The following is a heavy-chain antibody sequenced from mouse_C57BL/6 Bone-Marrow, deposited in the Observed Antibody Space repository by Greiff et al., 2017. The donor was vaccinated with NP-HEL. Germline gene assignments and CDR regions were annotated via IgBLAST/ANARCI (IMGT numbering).Heavy chain of an antibody. D-gene: IGHD2-3*01. J-gene: IGHJ2*01. CDR2: IYPGSGST. V-gene: IGHV1-55*01. Sequence: VQLQQPGAELVKPGASVKMSCKASGYTFTSYWITWVKQRPGQGLEWIGDIYPGSGSTNYNEKFKSKATLTVDTSSSTAYMQLSSLTSEDSAVYYCARRGYDGYYGNYFDYWGQGTTLTVSS. CDR3: ARRGYDGYYGNYFDY. CDR1: GYTFTSYW.